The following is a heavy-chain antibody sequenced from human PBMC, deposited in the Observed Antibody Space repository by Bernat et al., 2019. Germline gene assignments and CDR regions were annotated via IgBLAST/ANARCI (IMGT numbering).Heavy chain of an antibody. Sequence: EVQLVESGGGLVQSGGSLRLSCAASGFSFSSYAMYWVRQAPGKGLEWVSAISGSGDSTYYADSVKGRFSISRDSYKNTLYLQLNSLRAEDTAIFYCSGGVGLTDTVQAVMDQWGQGTMVTVSS. CDR1: GFSFSSYA. CDR2: ISGSGDST. J-gene: IGHJ4*02. CDR3: SGGVGLTDTVQAVMDQ. V-gene: IGHV3-23*04. D-gene: IGHD3-10*02.